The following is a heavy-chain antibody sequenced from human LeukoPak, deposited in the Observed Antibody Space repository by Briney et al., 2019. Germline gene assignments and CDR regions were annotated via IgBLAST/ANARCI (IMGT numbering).Heavy chain of an antibody. D-gene: IGHD1-26*01. CDR3: ARDPWGRLGY. CDR1: GFTFSSYS. J-gene: IGHJ4*02. CDR2: ISSSSSYI. V-gene: IGHV3-21*01. Sequence: GGSLRLSCAASGFTFSSYSMNWVRQAPGKGLEWVSSISSSSSYIYYADSVKGRFTISRDDAKSSLYLQMNSLRAEDTAVYYCARDPWGRLGYWGQGTLVTVSS.